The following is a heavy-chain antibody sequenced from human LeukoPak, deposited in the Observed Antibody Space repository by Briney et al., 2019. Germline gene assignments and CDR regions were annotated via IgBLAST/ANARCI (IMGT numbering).Heavy chain of an antibody. Sequence: SETLSLTCTVSGGSISSGGYYWSWIRQHPGKGLEWIGYIYYSGSTYYNPSLKSRVTMSVDTSKNQFSLKLSSVTAADTAVYYCTGGPNYYYFDYWGQGSLVTVSS. J-gene: IGHJ4*02. V-gene: IGHV4-31*03. D-gene: IGHD3-10*01. CDR3: TGGPNYYYFDY. CDR1: GGSISSGGYY. CDR2: IYYSGST.